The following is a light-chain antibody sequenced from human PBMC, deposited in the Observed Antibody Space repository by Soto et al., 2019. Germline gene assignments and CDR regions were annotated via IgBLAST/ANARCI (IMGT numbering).Light chain of an antibody. CDR1: SSDVGGYNY. CDR3: SSYAGSSNV. CDR2: EVN. Sequence: QSDLTQPPSASGSPGQSVAISCTGTSSDVGGYNYVSWYQQHPGKAPKLMIYEVNKRPSGVPDRFSGSKSGNTASLTVSGLQAEYEADYYCSSYAGSSNVFGTGTKVTVL. V-gene: IGLV2-8*01. J-gene: IGLJ1*01.